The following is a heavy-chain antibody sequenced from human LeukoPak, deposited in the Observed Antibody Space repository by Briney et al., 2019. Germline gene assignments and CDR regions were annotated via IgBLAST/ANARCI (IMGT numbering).Heavy chain of an antibody. CDR3: ARDSMVRGVGY. CDR1: GGSISSDSYY. D-gene: IGHD3-10*01. V-gene: IGHV4-61*02. CDR2: IYTSGST. Sequence: PSQTLSLTCTVSGGSISSDSYYWSWIRQPAGKGLEWIGRIYTSGSTNYNPSLKSRVTISVDTSKNQFSLKLSSVTAADTAVYYCARDSMVRGVGYWGQGTLVTVSS. J-gene: IGHJ4*02.